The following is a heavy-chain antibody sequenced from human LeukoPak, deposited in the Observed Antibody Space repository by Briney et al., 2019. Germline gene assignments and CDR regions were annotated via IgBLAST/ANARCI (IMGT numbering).Heavy chain of an antibody. CDR1: GFTFSSSW. J-gene: IGHJ4*02. D-gene: IGHD5-18*01. CDR3: ARGNQWIQLWCD. CDR2: IKQDGTEK. Sequence: PGGSLRLSCAASGFTFSSSWMNWVRQAPGKGLEWVANIKQDGTEKYYVDSVKGRFTISRDNSKNTLYLQMNSLRAEDTAVYYCARGNQWIQLWCDWGQGTLVTVSS. V-gene: IGHV3-7*03.